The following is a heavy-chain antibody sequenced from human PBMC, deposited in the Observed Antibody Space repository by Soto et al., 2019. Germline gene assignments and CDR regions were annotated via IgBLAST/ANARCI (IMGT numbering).Heavy chain of an antibody. J-gene: IGHJ6*02. V-gene: IGHV3-48*03. CDR2: ISSSGSTT. Sequence: AGGSLRLSCAASGFTFSSYEMNWVRQAPGKGLEWVSYISSSGSTTYYADSVTGRFTISRDNTKNSLYLQMNSLRAEDTAVYYCAREDYYSGMDVWGHGTTVTVSS. CDR1: GFTFSSYE. CDR3: AREDYYSGMDV.